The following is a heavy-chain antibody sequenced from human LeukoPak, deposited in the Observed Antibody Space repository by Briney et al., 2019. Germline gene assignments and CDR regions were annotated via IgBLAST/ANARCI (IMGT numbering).Heavy chain of an antibody. CDR1: GDSMSTYY. D-gene: IGHD3-3*01. Sequence: SETLSLTCTVSGDSMSTYYWSWIRQPPGKGLEWIGYIYYSGVTNYSPSLKSRVTISVDTSKNQFSLKLSSVTAADTAVYYCARGRLDDFWSGGNWFDPWGQGTLVTVSS. J-gene: IGHJ5*02. CDR3: ARGRLDDFWSGGNWFDP. CDR2: IYYSGVT. V-gene: IGHV4-59*12.